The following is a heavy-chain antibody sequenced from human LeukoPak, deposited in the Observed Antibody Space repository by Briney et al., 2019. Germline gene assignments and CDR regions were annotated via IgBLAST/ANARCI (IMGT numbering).Heavy chain of an antibody. Sequence: RASVKVSCKASGYTFTSYAMHWVRQAPGQRLEWMGWINADNGNTKYSQKFQGRVTITRDTSAGTAYMELSSLRSEDTAVYYCAREVVPYYYDSSGLPGAFDIWGQGTMVTVSS. CDR1: GYTFTSYA. CDR2: INADNGNT. J-gene: IGHJ3*02. CDR3: AREVVPYYYDSSGLPGAFDI. D-gene: IGHD3-22*01. V-gene: IGHV1-3*01.